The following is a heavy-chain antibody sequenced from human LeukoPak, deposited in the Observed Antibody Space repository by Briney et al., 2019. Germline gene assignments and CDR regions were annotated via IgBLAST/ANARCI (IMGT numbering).Heavy chain of an antibody. CDR1: GGSISSYY. D-gene: IGHD6-13*01. CDR2: IYYSGST. CDR3: ARDLSHSSSWDDDAFDI. Sequence: SETLSLTCTVSGGSISSYYWSWIRQPPGKGLEWIGYIYYSGSTNYNPSLKSRVTISVDTSKNQFSLKLSSVTAADTAVYYCARDLSHSSSWDDDAFDIWGQGTMVTVSS. V-gene: IGHV4-59*01. J-gene: IGHJ3*02.